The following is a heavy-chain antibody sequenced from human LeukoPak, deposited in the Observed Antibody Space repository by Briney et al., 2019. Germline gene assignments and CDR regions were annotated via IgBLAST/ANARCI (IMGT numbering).Heavy chain of an antibody. D-gene: IGHD6-6*01. J-gene: IGHJ6*02. CDR3: ARDPGDVKWYSSSPANYGMDV. CDR2: INSDGSST. CDR1: GFTFSSYW. Sequence: GGSLRLSCAASGFTFSSYWMHWVRQAPGKGLVWASRINSDGSSTSYADSVKGRFTISRDNAKNTLYLQMNSLRAEDTAVYYCARDPGDVKWYSSSPANYGMDVWGQGTTVTVSS. V-gene: IGHV3-74*01.